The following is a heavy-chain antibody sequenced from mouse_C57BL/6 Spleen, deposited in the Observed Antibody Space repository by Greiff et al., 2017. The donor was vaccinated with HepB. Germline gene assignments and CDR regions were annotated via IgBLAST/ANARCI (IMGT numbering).Heavy chain of an antibody. CDR3: ARHDGPYYAMDY. D-gene: IGHD2-3*01. V-gene: IGHV5-15*01. CDR1: GFTFSDYG. CDR2: ISNLAYSI. J-gene: IGHJ4*01. Sequence: EVKLMESGGGLVQPGGSLKLSCAASGFTFSDYGMAWVRQAPRKGPEWVAFISNLAYSIYYADTVTGRFTISRENAKNTLYLEMSSLRSEDTAMYYCARHDGPYYAMDYWGQGTSVTVSS.